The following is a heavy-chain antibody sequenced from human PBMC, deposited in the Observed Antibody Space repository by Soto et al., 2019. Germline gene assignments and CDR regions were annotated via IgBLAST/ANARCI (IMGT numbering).Heavy chain of an antibody. CDR2: IKQDGSEK. CDR1: GFTFSSYW. V-gene: IGHV3-7*01. J-gene: IGHJ4*02. CDR3: ARDPENLYSSSWFDY. Sequence: EVQLVESGGGLVQPGGSLRLSCAASGFTFSSYWMSWVRQAPGKGLEWVANIKQDGSEKYYVDSVKGRFTISRDNAKNSLYLQMNSLRAEDTAVYYCARDPENLYSSSWFDYWGQGTLVTVSS. D-gene: IGHD6-13*01.